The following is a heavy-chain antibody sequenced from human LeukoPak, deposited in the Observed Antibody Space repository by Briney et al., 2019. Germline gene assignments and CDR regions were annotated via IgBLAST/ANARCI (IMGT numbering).Heavy chain of an antibody. J-gene: IGHJ4*02. V-gene: IGHV4-39*07. CDR3: ARVWHRYYDFWSGYYFDY. D-gene: IGHD3-3*01. CDR2: IYYSGST. CDR1: GGSISSYY. Sequence: SETLSLTCTVPGGSISSYYWGWIRQPPGEGLEWIGSIYYSGSTYYNPSLKSRVTISVDTSKNQFSLKLSSVTAADTAVYYCARVWHRYYDFWSGYYFDYWGQGTLVTVSS.